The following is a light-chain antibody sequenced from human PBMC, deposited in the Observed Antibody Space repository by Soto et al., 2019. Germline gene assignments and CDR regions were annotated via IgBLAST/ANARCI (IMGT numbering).Light chain of an antibody. CDR3: QQYNSYPWT. Sequence: DIQMTQSPPSLSASVGDRVTITCRASKGINNDLAWFQQQPGTAPKPLIYATSTLHSGVPSRFTGSGSGTEFTLTITSLQPEDFVTYSCQQYNSYPWTFGQGTKVEVK. CDR2: ATS. V-gene: IGKV1-16*01. J-gene: IGKJ1*01. CDR1: KGINND.